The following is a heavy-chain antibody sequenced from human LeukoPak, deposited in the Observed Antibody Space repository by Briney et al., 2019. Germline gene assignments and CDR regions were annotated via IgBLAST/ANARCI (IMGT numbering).Heavy chain of an antibody. J-gene: IGHJ4*02. CDR1: GYTFTGYY. D-gene: IGHD3-9*01. CDR2: INPNSGGT. Sequence: GSVKVSCKASGYTFTGYYMHWVRQAPGQGLEWMGWINPNSGGTNYAQKFQGRVTMTRDTSISTAYMELGRLRSDDTAVYYCARGGFRLRYFDWLLLWGQGTLVTVSS. V-gene: IGHV1-2*02. CDR3: ARGGFRLRYFDWLLL.